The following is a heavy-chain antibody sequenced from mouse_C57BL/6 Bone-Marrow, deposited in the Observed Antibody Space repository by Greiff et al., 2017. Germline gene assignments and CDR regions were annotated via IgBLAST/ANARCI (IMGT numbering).Heavy chain of an antibody. J-gene: IGHJ1*03. Sequence: VQLQQSGPELVKPGASVKLSCKASGYTFTSYWMQWVKQRPGQGLEWIGEIDPSDSCTNYNQKFKGKATLTVDTSSSTAYMQLSSLTSEDAAVYYCAGKVGYSDVGGRGTAATVTS. V-gene: IGHV1-50*01. D-gene: IGHD1-3*01. CDR3: AGKVGYSDV. CDR1: GYTFTSYW. CDR2: IDPSDSCT.